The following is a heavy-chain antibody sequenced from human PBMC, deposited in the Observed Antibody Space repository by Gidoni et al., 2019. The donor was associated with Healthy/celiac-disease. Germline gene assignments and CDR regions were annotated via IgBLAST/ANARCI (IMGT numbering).Heavy chain of an antibody. CDR2: IYYSGST. CDR3: AREGLVWGSGNCGGFDP. J-gene: IGHJ5*02. CDR1: GASISSYY. D-gene: IGHD3-10*01. V-gene: IGHV4-59*01. Sequence: QVQLQESGPGLVKPSETLSLTCTVSGASISSYYWSWIRQPPGKGLEWIGYIYYSGSTNYNPSLKSRVTISVDTSKNQFSLKLSSVTAADTAVYYCAREGLVWGSGNCGGFDPWGQGTLVTVSS.